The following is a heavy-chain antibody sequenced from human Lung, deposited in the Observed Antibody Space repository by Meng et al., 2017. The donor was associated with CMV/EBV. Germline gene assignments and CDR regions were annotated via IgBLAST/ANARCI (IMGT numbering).Heavy chain of an antibody. D-gene: IGHD4-23*01. J-gene: IGHJ4*02. CDR1: GDIVSSNSAG. V-gene: IGHV6-1*01. CDR3: ARGINGGCGD. CDR2: TYYRSKWYH. Sequence: QVQLPQSGPGLVKPSQTLSITCAISGDIVSSNSAGWHWIRQSPSRGLEWLGRTYYRSKWYHEYAVSVKSRITISPDTPKNQFSLQLNSMTPEDTAVYYCARGINGGCGDWGQGTLVTVSS.